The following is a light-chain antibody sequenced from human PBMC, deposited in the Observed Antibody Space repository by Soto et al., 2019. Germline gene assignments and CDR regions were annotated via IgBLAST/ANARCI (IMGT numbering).Light chain of an antibody. CDR2: KAS. Sequence: DIQMTQSPSTLSASVGDRVTITCRASQSIRSWLAWYQQKPGKAPKVLIYKASSLESGVPSRFSGRGSGTEFTLTISSLQPDDFATYFCQEYSNYPRTFGQGTKVEIK. J-gene: IGKJ1*01. CDR1: QSIRSW. V-gene: IGKV1-5*03. CDR3: QEYSNYPRT.